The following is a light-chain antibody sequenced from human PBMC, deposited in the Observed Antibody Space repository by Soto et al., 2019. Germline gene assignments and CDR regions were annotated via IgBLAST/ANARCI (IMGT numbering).Light chain of an antibody. V-gene: IGKV1-5*01. CDR1: QTISTL. CDR3: QQYSHLVT. J-gene: IGKJ2*01. CDR2: DAS. Sequence: IQMTQSPATLSAPVGDRVTITCQASQTISTLLAWFQHKPGKAPNLLIYDASNLESGVPSRFSGSGSGTEFTLPISSLQSDDSATYFCQQYSHLVTFGQGTEVDIK.